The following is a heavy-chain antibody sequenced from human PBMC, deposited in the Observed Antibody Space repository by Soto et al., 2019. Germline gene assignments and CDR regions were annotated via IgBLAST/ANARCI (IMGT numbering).Heavy chain of an antibody. CDR2: ISYDGSNK. V-gene: IGHV3-30-3*01. CDR3: AREDEQAGAFDI. CDR1: GFTFSSYA. D-gene: IGHD3-10*01. Sequence: QVQLVESGGGVVQPGRSLRLSCAASGFTFSSYAMHWVRQAPGKGLEWVAVISYDGSNKYYADSVKGRFTISRDNSKNTLYLQMNSLRAEDTAVYYCAREDEQAGAFDIWGQGTMVTVSS. J-gene: IGHJ3*02.